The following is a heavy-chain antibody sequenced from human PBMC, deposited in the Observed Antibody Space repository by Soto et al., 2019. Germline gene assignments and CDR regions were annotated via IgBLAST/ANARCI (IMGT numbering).Heavy chain of an antibody. J-gene: IGHJ3*02. CDR3: ARGRRSSGWYGDAFDI. D-gene: IGHD6-19*01. Sequence: SETLSLTCAVYGGSFRGYYWSWIRQPPGKGLEWIGEINHSGSTNYNPSLKSRVTISVDTSKNQFSLKLSSVTAADTAVYYCARGRRSSGWYGDAFDIWGQGTMVTVSS. CDR2: INHSGST. V-gene: IGHV4-34*01. CDR1: GGSFRGYY.